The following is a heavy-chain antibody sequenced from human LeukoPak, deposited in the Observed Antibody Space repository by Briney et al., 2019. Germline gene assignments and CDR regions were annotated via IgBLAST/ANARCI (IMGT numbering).Heavy chain of an antibody. CDR2: IRYDGSNK. J-gene: IGHJ3*02. Sequence: GGSLRLSCAASGFTFSSYGMHWVRQAPGKGLEWVAFIRYDGSNKYYADSVKGRFTISRDNAKNSLYLQMNSLRAEDTAVYYCARESGYCSSTSCYTGDDAFDIWGQGTMVTVSS. CDR1: GFTFSSYG. D-gene: IGHD2-2*02. CDR3: ARESGYCSSTSCYTGDDAFDI. V-gene: IGHV3-30*02.